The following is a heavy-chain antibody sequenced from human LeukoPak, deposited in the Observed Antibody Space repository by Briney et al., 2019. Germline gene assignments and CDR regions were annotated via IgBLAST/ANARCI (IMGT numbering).Heavy chain of an antibody. J-gene: IGHJ4*02. CDR2: IYWNEDE. CDR3: VDRIRGYYFEY. V-gene: IGHV2-5*01. CDR1: GFSLSTSGVS. Sequence: SGPTLVKPTQTLTLTCTFSGFSLSTSGVSVGWIRQPPGKALEWLALIYWNEDEHYSPSLKSRLAITKDTSKNQVVLTMTHMDPVDTATYDCVDRIRGYYFEYWGQGTLVTISS.